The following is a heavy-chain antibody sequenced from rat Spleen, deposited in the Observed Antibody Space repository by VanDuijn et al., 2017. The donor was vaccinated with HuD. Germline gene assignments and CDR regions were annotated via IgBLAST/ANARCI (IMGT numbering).Heavy chain of an antibody. D-gene: IGHD1-2*01. CDR1: GFSLISNS. CDR2: IWGDEST. Sequence: QVQLKESGPGLVQPSQTLSLTCTVSGFSLISNSVHWVRQPPGKGLEWIGGIWGDESTDYNSALKSRLSISRDTSKSQVFLSMSSLQTEDTATYFCARADVAAISTDGIWGQGIMVTVSS. CDR3: ARADVAAISTDGI. V-gene: IGHV2-1*01. J-gene: IGHJ2*01.